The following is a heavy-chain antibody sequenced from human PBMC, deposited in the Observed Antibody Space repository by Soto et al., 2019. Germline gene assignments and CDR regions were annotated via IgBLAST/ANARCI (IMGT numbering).Heavy chain of an antibody. CDR3: ARDRDLAVPAAVIYFDS. D-gene: IGHD2-2*01. J-gene: IGHJ4*02. CDR2: IKRDGSEK. CDR1: GFSISNYW. Sequence: GGSLRLSCAASGFSISNYWMSWVRQAPGKGLEWVANIKRDGSEKYYVDSVKGRFTISRDNAKNSLYLQMDSLRADDTAVYYCARDRDLAVPAAVIYFDSWGQGTLVTVSS. V-gene: IGHV3-7*01.